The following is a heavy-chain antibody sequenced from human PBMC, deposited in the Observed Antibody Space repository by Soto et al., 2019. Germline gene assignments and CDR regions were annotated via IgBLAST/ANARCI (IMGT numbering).Heavy chain of an antibody. CDR1: GGTFTNYA. V-gene: IGHV1-69*12. J-gene: IGHJ6*02. Sequence: QVQLVQSGAEVKKPWSSLKVSCKASGGTFTNYAFSWVRQAPGQGLEWMGGIIPVFGTPDYAQKFQGRVTITEDESTRTASMELSSLRSDDTALYYCARERSVGYCITTTCPKPFYYYAMDVWGQGTTVTVSS. CDR2: IIPVFGTP. D-gene: IGHD2-2*01. CDR3: ARERSVGYCITTTCPKPFYYYAMDV.